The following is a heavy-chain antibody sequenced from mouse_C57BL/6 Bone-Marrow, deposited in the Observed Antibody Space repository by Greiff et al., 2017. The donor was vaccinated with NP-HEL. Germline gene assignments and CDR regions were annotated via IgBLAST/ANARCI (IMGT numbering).Heavy chain of an antibody. D-gene: IGHD2-4*01. CDR3: ARGIYYDYDEDAMDY. Sequence: QVQLQQPGAELVKPGASVKLSCKASGYTFTSYWLHWVKQRPGQGLEWIGMIHPNRGSTNYNEKFKSKATLTVDKSSSTAYMQLSSLTSEDSAVYYCARGIYYDYDEDAMDYWGQGTSVTVSS. V-gene: IGHV1-64*01. CDR2: IHPNRGST. J-gene: IGHJ4*01. CDR1: GYTFTSYW.